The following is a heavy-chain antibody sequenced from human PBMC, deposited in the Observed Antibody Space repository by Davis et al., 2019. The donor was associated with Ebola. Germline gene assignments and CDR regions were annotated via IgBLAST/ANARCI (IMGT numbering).Heavy chain of an antibody. D-gene: IGHD5-24*01. CDR1: GFTFGDYA. V-gene: IGHV3-49*04. CDR3: TTPSRDGYNR. CDR2: IRSKAYAGTT. J-gene: IGHJ4*02. Sequence: GESLKISCTASGFTFGDYAMSWVRQAPGKGLEWVGFIRSKAYAGTTEYAASVKGRFTISRDDSKSIAYLQMNSLKTEDTAVYYCTTPSRDGYNRWGQGTLVTVSS.